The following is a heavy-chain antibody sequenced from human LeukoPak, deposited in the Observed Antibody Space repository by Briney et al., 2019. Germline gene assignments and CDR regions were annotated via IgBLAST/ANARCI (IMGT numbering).Heavy chain of an antibody. CDR3: AREPLAMVRGVMYSYGMDV. D-gene: IGHD3-10*01. CDR2: VEQDGSGK. J-gene: IGHJ6*02. CDR1: GFTFSSYW. V-gene: IGHV3-7*01. Sequence: GGSLRLSCAASGFTFSSYWMSWVRQAPGKGLEWVANVEQDGSGKYYVDSVKGRFTISRDNAKNSLFLQMSSLRAEDTAVHYCAREPLAMVRGVMYSYGMDVWGQGTTVTVSS.